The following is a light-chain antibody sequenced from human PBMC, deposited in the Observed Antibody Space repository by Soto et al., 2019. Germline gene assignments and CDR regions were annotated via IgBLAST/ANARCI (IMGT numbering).Light chain of an antibody. CDR1: SSDVGGYDY. CDR3: SSYRTGSTMV. CDR2: DVS. Sequence: QSALTQPASVSGSPGQSITISCTGTSSDVGGYDYVSWYQQHPSKAPKLMVYDVSHRPSGVSNRFSGSKSVNTASLTISGLQTEDEADYYCSSYRTGSTMVFGGGTKVTVL. J-gene: IGLJ2*01. V-gene: IGLV2-14*03.